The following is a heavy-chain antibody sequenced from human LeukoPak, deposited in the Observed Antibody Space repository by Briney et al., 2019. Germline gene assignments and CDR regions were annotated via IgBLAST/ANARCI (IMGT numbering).Heavy chain of an antibody. Sequence: GGSLRLSCAASGFTFSSHGMSWVRQAPGKGLEWVSRIITSSDRTYYADSVKGRFTISRDNSKNTLYLQMNSLRAEDTAIYYCAKAGPRKDYEVDYWGQGTLVTVSS. CDR1: GFTFSSHG. V-gene: IGHV3-23*01. CDR2: IITSSDRT. CDR3: AKAGPRKDYEVDY. J-gene: IGHJ4*02. D-gene: IGHD4-17*01.